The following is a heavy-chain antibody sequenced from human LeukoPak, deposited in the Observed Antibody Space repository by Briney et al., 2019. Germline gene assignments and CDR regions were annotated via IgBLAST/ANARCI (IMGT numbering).Heavy chain of an antibody. D-gene: IGHD2-2*01. V-gene: IGHV4-4*07. J-gene: IGHJ4*02. CDR2: IYTSGST. CDR3: ARGRLPRSSTGSYFDY. Sequence: SETLSLTCTVSGGSISSYFWSWIRQPAGKGLEWIGRIYTSGSTNYNPSLKSRVTMSVDMSKNQFSLKLSSVTAADTAVYYCARGRLPRSSTGSYFDYWGQGTLVTVSS. CDR1: GGSISSYF.